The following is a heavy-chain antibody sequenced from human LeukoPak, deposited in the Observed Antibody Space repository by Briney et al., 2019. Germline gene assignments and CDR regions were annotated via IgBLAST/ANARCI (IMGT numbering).Heavy chain of an antibody. CDR1: GGTSSSYA. D-gene: IGHD6-19*01. CDR3: ARDLGISGWYAPPLGYFDY. Sequence: GASVKVSCKASGGTSSSYAISWVRQAPGQGLEWMGGIIPIFGTANYAQKFQGRVTITADKSTSTAYMELSRLRSDDTAVYYCARDLGISGWYAPPLGYFDYWGQGTLVTVSS. J-gene: IGHJ4*02. CDR2: IIPIFGTA. V-gene: IGHV1-69*06.